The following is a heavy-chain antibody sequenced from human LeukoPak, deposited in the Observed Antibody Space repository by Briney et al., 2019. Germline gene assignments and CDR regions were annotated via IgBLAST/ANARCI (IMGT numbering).Heavy chain of an antibody. CDR2: IYSGGST. CDR1: GFTVSSNY. V-gene: IGHV3-66*02. CDR3: ASSPGGIFDY. Sequence: GGSLRLSCAASGFTVSSNYMSRVRQAPGKGLEWVSVIYSGGSTYYADSVKGRFTISRDNSKNALYLQMNSLRAEDTAVYYCASSPGGIFDYWGQGTLVTVSS. J-gene: IGHJ4*02. D-gene: IGHD3-16*01.